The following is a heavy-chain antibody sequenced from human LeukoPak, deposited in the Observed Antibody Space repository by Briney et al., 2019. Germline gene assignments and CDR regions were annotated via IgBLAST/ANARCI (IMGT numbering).Heavy chain of an antibody. Sequence: GRSLRLSCAASGFTFSSYGMHWVRQAPGKGLEGVAVIWYDGSNKYYADSVKGRFTISRDNSKNTLYLQMNSLRAEDTAVYYCARVLGGKKVWALDYWGQGTLVTVSS. CDR3: ARVLGGKKVWALDY. CDR2: IWYDGSNK. D-gene: IGHD3-16*01. J-gene: IGHJ4*02. CDR1: GFTFSSYG. V-gene: IGHV3-33*01.